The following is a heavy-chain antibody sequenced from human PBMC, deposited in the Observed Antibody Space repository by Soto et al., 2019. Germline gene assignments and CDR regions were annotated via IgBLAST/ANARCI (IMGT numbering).Heavy chain of an antibody. D-gene: IGHD3-9*01. V-gene: IGHV3-7*03. J-gene: IGHJ4*02. CDR3: ARGPSYSDYSNDWFFDS. Sequence: PGGSLRLSCAASGFTFSGYWMTRVRQAPGKGLEWVADIKKDGTEKYYVDSVKGRFTISRDNDKKSVYLQMNGLTVEDTAVYRCARGPSYSDYSNDWFFDSWGQGALVTVSS. CDR1: GFTFSGYW. CDR2: IKKDGTEK.